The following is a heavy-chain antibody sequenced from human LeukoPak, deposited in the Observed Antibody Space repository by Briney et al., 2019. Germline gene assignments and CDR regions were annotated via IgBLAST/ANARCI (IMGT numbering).Heavy chain of an antibody. Sequence: ASVKVSCKASGYTFTNYYMHWVRQAPGQGLEWMGLINPSGGSTSYAQKFQGRVTMTRDTSTSTVYMELSSLRSEGTAVYYCAREIGMGAFDYYYYGMDVWGQGTTVTVSS. D-gene: IGHD3-16*01. CDR2: INPSGGST. CDR3: AREIGMGAFDYYYYGMDV. CDR1: GYTFTNYY. J-gene: IGHJ6*02. V-gene: IGHV1-46*01.